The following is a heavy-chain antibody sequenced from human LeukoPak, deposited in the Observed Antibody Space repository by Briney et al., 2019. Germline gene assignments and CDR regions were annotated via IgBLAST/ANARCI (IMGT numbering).Heavy chain of an antibody. Sequence: GGSLRLSCAASGFTFSSYAMHWVRQAPGKGLEWVAVISYDGSNKYYADSVKGRFTISRDNSKNTLYLQMSSLRAEDTAVYYCARDLCSGGSCYSAFDIWGQGTMVTVSS. CDR2: ISYDGSNK. D-gene: IGHD2-15*01. J-gene: IGHJ3*02. V-gene: IGHV3-30-3*01. CDR3: ARDLCSGGSCYSAFDI. CDR1: GFTFSSYA.